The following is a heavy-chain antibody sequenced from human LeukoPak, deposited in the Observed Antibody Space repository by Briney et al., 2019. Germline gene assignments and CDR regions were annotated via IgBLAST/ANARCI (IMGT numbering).Heavy chain of an antibody. CDR3: ARRGLMITFGGVIVSGNYYYMDV. CDR2: FYYSGST. J-gene: IGHJ6*03. V-gene: IGHV4-39*01. CDR1: GGSISSHPYC. D-gene: IGHD3-16*02. Sequence: SETLSLTCNVSGGSISSHPYCWGWIRQPPGKGLEWLGSFYYSGSTYYKPSLKSRVTISVDTSKNQISLKLSSVTAADTAVYYCARRGLMITFGGVIVSGNYYYMDVWGKGTTVTISS.